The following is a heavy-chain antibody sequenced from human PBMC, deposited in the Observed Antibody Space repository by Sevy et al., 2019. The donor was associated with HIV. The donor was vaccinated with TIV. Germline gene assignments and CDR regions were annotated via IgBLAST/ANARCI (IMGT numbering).Heavy chain of an antibody. Sequence: GGSLRLSCGASGFTFNMNGIHWVRQAPGKGLEWVAVLSYDGSNKYNADSVKGRFTISRDNSKNTLYLQMNSLRAEDTALYYCARGNYYDSSGYYSKAFDIWGQGTMVTVSS. D-gene: IGHD3-22*01. V-gene: IGHV3-30-3*01. CDR3: ARGNYYDSSGYYSKAFDI. J-gene: IGHJ3*02. CDR1: GFTFNMNG. CDR2: LSYDGSNK.